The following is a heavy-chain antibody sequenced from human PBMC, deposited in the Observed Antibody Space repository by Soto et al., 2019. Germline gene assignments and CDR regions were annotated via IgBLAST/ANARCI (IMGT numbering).Heavy chain of an antibody. CDR1: GFTFSNAW. J-gene: IGHJ3*02. D-gene: IGHD3-10*01. CDR2: IKSKTDGGTT. Sequence: GGSLRLSCAASGFTFSNAWMNWVRQAPGKGLEWVGRIKSKTDGGTTDYAAPVKGRFTISRDDSKNTLYLQMNSLKTEDTAVYYCTTGGVLLWFGEFDAFDIWGQGTMVTVSS. V-gene: IGHV3-15*07. CDR3: TTGGVLLWFGEFDAFDI.